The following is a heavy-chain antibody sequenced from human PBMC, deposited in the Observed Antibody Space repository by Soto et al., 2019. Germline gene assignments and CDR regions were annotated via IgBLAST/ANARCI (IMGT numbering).Heavy chain of an antibody. CDR2: ISYDGSNK. J-gene: IGHJ1*01. Sequence: QVQLVESGGGVVQPGRSLRLSCAASGFTFSSYAMHWVRQAPGKGLEWVAVISYDGSNKYYADSVQGRFNISRDNSKNTLYLQMNSLRAEDTAVYYCSRDRADDWGQGTLVTVSS. CDR3: SRDRADD. CDR1: GFTFSSYA. V-gene: IGHV3-30-3*01.